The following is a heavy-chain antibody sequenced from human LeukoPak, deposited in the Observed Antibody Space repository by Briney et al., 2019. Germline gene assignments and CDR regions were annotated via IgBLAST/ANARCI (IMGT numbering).Heavy chain of an antibody. Sequence: GGSLRLSCAASGFTFSSYAMSWVRQAPGKGLEWVSAISGSGGSTYYADSVKGRFTISRDNSKNTLYLQMNGLRAEDTAVYYCAPNRRSMVRGVSFDYWGQGTLVTVSS. CDR1: GFTFSSYA. J-gene: IGHJ4*02. CDR2: ISGSGGST. D-gene: IGHD3-10*01. V-gene: IGHV3-23*01. CDR3: APNRRSMVRGVSFDY.